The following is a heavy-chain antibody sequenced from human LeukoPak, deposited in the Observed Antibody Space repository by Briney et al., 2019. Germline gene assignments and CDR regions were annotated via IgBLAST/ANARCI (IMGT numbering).Heavy chain of an antibody. D-gene: IGHD3-3*01. V-gene: IGHV1-2*04. Sequence: ASVKVSCKASGYIFTDYYMHWVRQAPGQELGWMGRINPNSGGTNYAQKFQGWVTMTRDTSISTAYMELSRLRSDDTAVYYCARGDIWSGYPAHFDYWGQGTLVTVSS. CDR3: ARGDIWSGYPAHFDY. CDR1: GYIFTDYY. CDR2: INPNSGGT. J-gene: IGHJ4*02.